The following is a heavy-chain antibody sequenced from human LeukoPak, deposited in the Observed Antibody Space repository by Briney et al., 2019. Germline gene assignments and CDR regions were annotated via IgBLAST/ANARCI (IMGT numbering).Heavy chain of an antibody. CDR1: GFTFSSYS. CDR3: ARDRSRPGRDSSSFPQGY. V-gene: IGHV3-21*01. J-gene: IGHJ4*02. Sequence: PGGSLRLSCAASGFTFSSYSMNWVRQAPGKGLEWVSSISSSSSYIYYADSVKGRFTISRDNAKNSLYLQMNSLRAEDTAVYYCARDRSRPGRDSSSFPQGYWGQGTLVTVSS. CDR2: ISSSSSYI. D-gene: IGHD6-13*01.